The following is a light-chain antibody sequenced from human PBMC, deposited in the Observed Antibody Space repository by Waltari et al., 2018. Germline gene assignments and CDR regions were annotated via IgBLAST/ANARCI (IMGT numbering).Light chain of an antibody. Sequence: QSALTQPASVSGSPGQSITISCTGPSSDVASYNLVPWYQQYPGKAPRLVIYEVFKRPASVSSRFSGSKSGSTASLTISGVQAEDEATYYCSSYAGRSILIFGGGT. CDR1: SSDVASYNL. CDR3: SSYAGRSILI. J-gene: IGLJ2*01. V-gene: IGLV2-23*02. CDR2: EVF.